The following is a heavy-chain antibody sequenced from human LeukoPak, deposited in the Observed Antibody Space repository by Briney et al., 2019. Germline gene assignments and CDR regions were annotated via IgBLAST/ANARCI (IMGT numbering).Heavy chain of an antibody. CDR1: GFTFSSYS. Sequence: GGSLRLSCAASGFTFSSYSMNWVRQPPGKGLEWVSSISSSSSYIYYADSVKGRFTISRDNAKNSLYLQMNSLRAEDTAVYYCARDPYSSGWKPGYGMDVWGQGTTVTVSS. CDR2: ISSSSSYI. V-gene: IGHV3-21*01. CDR3: ARDPYSSGWKPGYGMDV. D-gene: IGHD6-19*01. J-gene: IGHJ6*02.